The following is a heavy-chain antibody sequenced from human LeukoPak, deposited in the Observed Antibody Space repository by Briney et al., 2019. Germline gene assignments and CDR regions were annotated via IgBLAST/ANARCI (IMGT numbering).Heavy chain of an antibody. CDR1: KFTFSDYG. D-gene: IGHD6-13*01. CDR3: AKDSAAGTMRGYFDP. V-gene: IGHV3-48*01. Sequence: PGGSLRLSCAASKFTFSDYGMNWVRQAPGKGLEWVSYISSSSSTIYYGDSVKGRFTISRDNAENSLYLQMNSLRAEDTAVYYCAKDSAAGTMRGYFDPWGQGTLVTVSS. CDR2: ISSSSSTI. J-gene: IGHJ5*02.